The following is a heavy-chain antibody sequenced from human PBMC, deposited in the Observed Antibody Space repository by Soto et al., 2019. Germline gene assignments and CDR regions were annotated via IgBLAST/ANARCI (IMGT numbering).Heavy chain of an antibody. J-gene: IGHJ4*02. D-gene: IGHD6-13*01. CDR2: TYYRSQWFN. CDR3: ARLLGTSWFVG. V-gene: IGHV6-1*01. CDR1: GDSVSSNIVT. Sequence: SQTLSLTCAISGDSVSSNIVTWDWIRQSPSRGLEWLGRTYYRSQWFNDYAVSVKSRMTINADTSKNQFSLQLNYVTPEDTAVYYCARLLGTSWFVGWGQGTPVTVS.